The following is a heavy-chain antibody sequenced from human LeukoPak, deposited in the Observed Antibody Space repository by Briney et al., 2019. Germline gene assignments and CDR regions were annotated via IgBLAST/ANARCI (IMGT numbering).Heavy chain of an antibody. J-gene: IGHJ4*02. CDR1: GYTFTSYD. CDR2: MNPNGGNT. CDR3: ARGRGYSYGLYRSEIDY. Sequence: GASVKVSCKASGYTFTSYDINWVRQATGQGLEWMGWMNPNGGNTGYAQKFQGRVTMTRNTSISTAYMELSSLRSEDTAVYYCARGRGYSYGLYRSEIDYWGQGTLVTVSS. V-gene: IGHV1-8*01. D-gene: IGHD5-18*01.